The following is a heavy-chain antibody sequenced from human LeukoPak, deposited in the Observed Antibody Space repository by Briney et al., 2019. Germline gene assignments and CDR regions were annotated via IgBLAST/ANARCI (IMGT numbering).Heavy chain of an antibody. J-gene: IGHJ4*02. Sequence: GGSLRLSCAASGFTFSSYAMSWVRQAPGKGLEWVSAISGSGGSTYYADSVKGRITISRDNSKNTLYLQMNSLRAEDTAVYYCAKGGCSSTSCYTDYWGQGTLVTVSS. V-gene: IGHV3-23*01. CDR2: ISGSGGST. CDR3: AKGGCSSTSCYTDY. CDR1: GFTFSSYA. D-gene: IGHD2-2*02.